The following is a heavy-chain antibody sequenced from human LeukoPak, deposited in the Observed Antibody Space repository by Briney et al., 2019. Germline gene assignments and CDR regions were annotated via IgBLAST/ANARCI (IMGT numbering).Heavy chain of an antibody. CDR1: GGSISRYY. CDR2: VYYSGST. V-gene: IGHV4-59*12. D-gene: IGHD6-19*01. J-gene: IGHJ4*02. Sequence: SETLSLTCTVSGGSISRYYWSWIRQPPGKGLEWIGYVYYSGSTNYNPSLKSRVTISVDTSKNQFSLKLSSVTAADTAVYYCARDASGWLDYWGQGTLVTVSS. CDR3: ARDASGWLDY.